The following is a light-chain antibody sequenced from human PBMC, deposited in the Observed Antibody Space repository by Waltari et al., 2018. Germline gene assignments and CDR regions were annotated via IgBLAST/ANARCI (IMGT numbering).Light chain of an antibody. CDR1: QSISIN. CDR3: QHYSNWPPWT. J-gene: IGKJ1*01. Sequence: EIVMTQSPATLSVSPGERATLSCRASQSISINLAWYQHKPGQAPRLLIYGASTRATGIPSRFSGSGYGKEFTLTISSLQSEDFAVYYCQHYSNWPPWTFGQGTKVEMK. CDR2: GAS. V-gene: IGKV3-15*01.